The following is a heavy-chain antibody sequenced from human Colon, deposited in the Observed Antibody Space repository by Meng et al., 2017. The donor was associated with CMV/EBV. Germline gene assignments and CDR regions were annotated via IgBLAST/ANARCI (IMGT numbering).Heavy chain of an antibody. J-gene: IGHJ6*02. CDR2: IYSGGST. CDR3: ARHMGWVTSYGMDV. D-gene: IGHD2-2*01. Sequence: GESLKISCAASGFTVSSNYMSWVRQAPGKGLEWVSVIYSGGSTYYADSVKGRFTISRDNSKNTLYLQMNSLRAEDTAVYYCARHMGWVTSYGMDVWGQGTTVTVSS. V-gene: IGHV3-66*02. CDR1: GFTVSSNY.